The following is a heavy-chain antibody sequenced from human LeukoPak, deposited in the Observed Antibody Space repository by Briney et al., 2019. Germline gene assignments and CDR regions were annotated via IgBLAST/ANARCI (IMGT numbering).Heavy chain of an antibody. Sequence: ASVKVSCKASGYTFTSYDINWVRQATGQGLEWMGWMNTNSGNTGYAQKFQGRVTMTRNTSISTAYMELSSLRSEDTAVYYCARASTLEPRIVGASGAFDIWGQGTMVTVSS. D-gene: IGHD1-26*01. J-gene: IGHJ3*02. CDR2: MNTNSGNT. V-gene: IGHV1-8*01. CDR1: GYTFTSYD. CDR3: ARASTLEPRIVGASGAFDI.